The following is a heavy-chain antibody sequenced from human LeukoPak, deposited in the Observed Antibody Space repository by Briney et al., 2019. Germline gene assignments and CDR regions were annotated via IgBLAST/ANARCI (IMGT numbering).Heavy chain of an antibody. CDR3: ARVSYGGNRNAFDI. J-gene: IGHJ3*02. Sequence: SSETLSLTCAVYGGSFSGYYWSWIRQPPGKGLEWIGETNHSGSTNYNPSLKSRVTISVDTSKNQFSLKLSSVTAADTAVYYCARVSYGGNRNAFDIWGQGTMVTVSS. D-gene: IGHD4-23*01. V-gene: IGHV4-34*01. CDR1: GGSFSGYY. CDR2: TNHSGST.